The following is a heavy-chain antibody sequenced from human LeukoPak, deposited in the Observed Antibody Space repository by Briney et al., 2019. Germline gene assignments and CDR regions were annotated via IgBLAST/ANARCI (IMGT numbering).Heavy chain of an antibody. V-gene: IGHV4-39*01. J-gene: IGHJ4*02. Sequence: SETLSLTCTVSGGPISSSSYYWGWIRQPPGKGLEWIGSIYYSGSTYYNPSLKSRVTISVDTSKNQFSLKLSSVTAADTAVYYCASLHSSGYYWGQGTLVTVSS. D-gene: IGHD3-22*01. CDR2: IYYSGST. CDR3: ASLHSSGYY. CDR1: GGPISSSSYY.